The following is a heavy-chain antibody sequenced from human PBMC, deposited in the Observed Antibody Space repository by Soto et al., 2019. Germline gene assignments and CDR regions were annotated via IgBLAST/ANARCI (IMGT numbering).Heavy chain of an antibody. Sequence: GPSVKVSCKASGGTFSSYAISWVRQAPGQGLEWMGGIIPIFGTANYAQKFQGRVTITADESTSTAYMELSSLRSEDTAVYYCARGRIAAAGPIFDYWGQGTLVTVSS. V-gene: IGHV1-69*13. J-gene: IGHJ4*02. D-gene: IGHD6-13*01. CDR1: GGTFSSYA. CDR3: ARGRIAAAGPIFDY. CDR2: IIPIFGTA.